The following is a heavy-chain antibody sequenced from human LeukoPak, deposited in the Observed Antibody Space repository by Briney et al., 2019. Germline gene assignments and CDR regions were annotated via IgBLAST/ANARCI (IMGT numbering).Heavy chain of an antibody. CDR3: ARWGNTNYWEHLGDY. CDR2: FDPEDGET. J-gene: IGHJ4*02. CDR1: GYTLTELS. Sequence: ASVKVSCKVSGYTLTELSIHWVRQAPGKGLEWMGSFDPEDGETIYAQKFQGRVTMTEDTSTDTAYMEVSSLRYDDTAVYYCARWGNTNYWEHLGDYWGQGTLVTVS. V-gene: IGHV1-24*01. D-gene: IGHD4-11*01.